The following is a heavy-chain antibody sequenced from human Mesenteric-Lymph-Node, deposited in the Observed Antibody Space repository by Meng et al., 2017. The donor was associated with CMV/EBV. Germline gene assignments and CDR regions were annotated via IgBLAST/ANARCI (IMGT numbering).Heavy chain of an antibody. Sequence: SGYSFASYFMHWLRQAPGQGLEWMGMIRPSSGDTTYAQDFQGRITMTRDTSSSTVYMELSSLGSEDTAVYYCARDYVLTDYYYFDYWGQGTLVTVSS. CDR2: IRPSSGDT. CDR1: GYSFASYF. D-gene: IGHD3-9*01. J-gene: IGHJ4*02. CDR3: ARDYVLTDYYYFDY. V-gene: IGHV1-46*01.